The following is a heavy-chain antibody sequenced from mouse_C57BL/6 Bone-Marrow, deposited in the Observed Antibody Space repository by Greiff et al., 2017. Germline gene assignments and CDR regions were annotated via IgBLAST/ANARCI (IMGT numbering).Heavy chain of an antibody. V-gene: IGHV14-4*01. J-gene: IGHJ2*01. D-gene: IGHD1-1*01. CDR1: GFNIKDDY. CDR3: TTFPLITTVVATDYCDY. Sequence: VQLQQSGAELVRPGASVKLSCTASGFNIKDDYMHWVKQRPEQGLEWIGWIDPETGDTEYASKFQGKATITADTSSNTAYLQLSSLTSEDTAVYYCTTFPLITTVVATDYCDYWGQGTTLTVSS. CDR2: IDPETGDT.